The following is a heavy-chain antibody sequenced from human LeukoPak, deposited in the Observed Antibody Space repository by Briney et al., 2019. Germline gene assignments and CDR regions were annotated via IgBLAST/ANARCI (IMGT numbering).Heavy chain of an antibody. V-gene: IGHV1-8*01. CDR2: MNPNSGNT. CDR1: GYTFTSCD. J-gene: IGHJ5*02. CDR3: ARGDRLRFFRRFDP. Sequence: ASVKVSCKASGYTFTSCDINWVRQATGQGLEWMGWMNPNSGNTGYAQKFQGRVTMTRNTSISTAYMELSSLRSEDTAVYYCARGDRLRFFRRFDPWGQGTLVTVSS. D-gene: IGHD3-3*01.